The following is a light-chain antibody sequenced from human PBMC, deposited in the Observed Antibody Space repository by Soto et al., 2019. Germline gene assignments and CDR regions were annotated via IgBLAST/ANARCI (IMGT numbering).Light chain of an antibody. CDR3: SLYTTSITLV. V-gene: IGLV2-14*01. CDR2: EVS. J-gene: IGLJ2*01. Sequence: QSGLTQPASVSGSPGQSITISYTGTSSDIGDFNYVSWYQQHPGKAPKLLISEVSYRPSGVSTRFSGSKSGNTASLTISGLQAEDEADYYCSLYTTSITLVFGGGTKLTVL. CDR1: SSDIGDFNY.